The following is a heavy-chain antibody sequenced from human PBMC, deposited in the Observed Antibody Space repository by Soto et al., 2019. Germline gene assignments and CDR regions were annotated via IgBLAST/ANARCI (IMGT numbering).Heavy chain of an antibody. CDR2: INAGNGNT. Sequence: ASVKVSCKASGYTFTSYAMHWVRQAPGQRLEWMGWINAGNGNTKYSQKFQGRVTITRDTSASTAYMELSSLRSEDTAVYYCASSMYYYDSNGYHDAFDIWGQGTMVTVSS. CDR3: ASSMYYYDSNGYHDAFDI. V-gene: IGHV1-3*01. CDR1: GYTFTSYA. D-gene: IGHD3-22*01. J-gene: IGHJ3*02.